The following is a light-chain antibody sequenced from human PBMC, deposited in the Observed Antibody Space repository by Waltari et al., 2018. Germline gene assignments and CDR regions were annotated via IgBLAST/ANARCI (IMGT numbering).Light chain of an antibody. J-gene: IGLJ2*01. CDR1: SSDVGTYNY. CDR3: SSYAAGDIWI. Sequence: QSALTQPPSASGSPGQSVTISCTGTSSDVGTYNYVSWFQQHPGKAPKLMIYEVTKRPSGVPDRFSGSKSGNTASLTVSGLQAEDEADYYCSSYAAGDIWIFGGGTKLTVL. V-gene: IGLV2-8*01. CDR2: EVT.